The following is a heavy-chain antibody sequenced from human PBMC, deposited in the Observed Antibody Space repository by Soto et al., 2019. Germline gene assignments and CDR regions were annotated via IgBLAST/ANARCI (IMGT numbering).Heavy chain of an antibody. D-gene: IGHD3-10*01. Sequence: EVQLVQSGAEVKKPGESLRISCKGSGYSFTSYWISWVRQMPGKGLEWMGRIDPSDSYTNYSPSFQGHVTISADKSISTAYLQWSSLKASDTAMYYCARRGELLWFGESGDYYYGMDVWGQGTTVTVSS. CDR3: ARRGELLWFGESGDYYYGMDV. CDR2: IDPSDSYT. J-gene: IGHJ6*02. CDR1: GYSFTSYW. V-gene: IGHV5-10-1*03.